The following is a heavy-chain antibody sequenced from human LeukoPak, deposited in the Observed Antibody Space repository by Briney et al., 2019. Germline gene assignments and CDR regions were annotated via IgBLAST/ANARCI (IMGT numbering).Heavy chain of an antibody. D-gene: IGHD4-17*01. CDR3: ARFGPVTSAPDY. CDR1: GFTFSSYA. Sequence: PGGSLRLSCAASGFTFSSYAMTWVRQGPGEGLEWVSSIVGSGRRTHYADSVTARFAISRDNSENTLYLQMNSLRAEDTAVYYCARFGPVTSAPDYWGQGTLVTVSS. CDR2: IVGSGRRT. V-gene: IGHV3-23*01. J-gene: IGHJ4*02.